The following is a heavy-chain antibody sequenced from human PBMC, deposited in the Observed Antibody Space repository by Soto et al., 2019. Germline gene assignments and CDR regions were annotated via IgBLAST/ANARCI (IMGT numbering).Heavy chain of an antibody. V-gene: IGHV1-46*01. CDR1: GYTFTSYY. CDR3: ARVDYGDYPDYYYGMDV. Sequence: GASVKVSCKASGYTFTSYYMHWVRQAPGQGLEWMGIINPSGGSTSYAQKFQGRVTMTRNTSTSTVYMELSSLRSEDTAVYYCARVDYGDYPDYYYGMDVWGQGTTVTVS. J-gene: IGHJ6*02. D-gene: IGHD4-17*01. CDR2: INPSGGST.